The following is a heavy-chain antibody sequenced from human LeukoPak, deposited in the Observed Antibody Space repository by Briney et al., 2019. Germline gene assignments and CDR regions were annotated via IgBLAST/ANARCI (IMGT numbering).Heavy chain of an antibody. CDR2: MNPNSGNT. CDR3: ARGESPFHYDSSGYVY. D-gene: IGHD3-22*01. CDR1: GYTFTSYD. V-gene: IGHV1-8*01. J-gene: IGHJ4*02. Sequence: ASVKVSCKASGYTFTSYDINWVRQATGQGLEWMGWMNPNSGNTGYAQKFQGRVTMTRNTSISTAYMELSSLRSGDTAVYYCARGESPFHYDSSGYVYWGQGTLVTVSS.